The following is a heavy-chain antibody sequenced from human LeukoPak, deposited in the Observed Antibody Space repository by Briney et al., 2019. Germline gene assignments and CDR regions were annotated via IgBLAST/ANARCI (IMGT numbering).Heavy chain of an antibody. CDR1: GFTFSTYY. J-gene: IGHJ4*02. CDR3: AGGFGFLIES. D-gene: IGHD2-21*01. CDR2: IKQDGSEK. Sequence: QTGGSLRLSCAASGFTFSTYYMAWVRQAPGKGLEWVANIKQDGSEKYYGGSVKGRFTISRDNAKNALYLHLNSLRVEDTAVYFCAGGFGFLIESWGQGTLVTVSS. V-gene: IGHV3-7*04.